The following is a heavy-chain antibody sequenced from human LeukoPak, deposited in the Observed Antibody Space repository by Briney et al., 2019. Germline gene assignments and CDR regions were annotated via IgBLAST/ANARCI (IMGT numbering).Heavy chain of an antibody. D-gene: IGHD2-15*01. V-gene: IGHV5-51*01. Sequence: GESLKISCKGSGYSIIDYWIGWVRQMPGKGLEWMGIIYPADSDIRYSPSFQGQVTISADKSISTAYLQWSSLKASDTAIYYCARQEYCSGGSCYTWFDPWGQGTLVTVSS. J-gene: IGHJ5*02. CDR3: ARQEYCSGGSCYTWFDP. CDR1: GYSIIDYW. CDR2: IYPADSDI.